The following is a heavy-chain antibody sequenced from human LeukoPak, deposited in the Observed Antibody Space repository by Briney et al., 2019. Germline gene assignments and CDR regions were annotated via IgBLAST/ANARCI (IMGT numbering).Heavy chain of an antibody. J-gene: IGHJ4*02. Sequence: PGGSLRLSCAASGFTFSSYGMHWVRQAPGKGLEWVAVISYDGSNKYYADSVKGRFTISRDSSKNTLFLQMNSLRAEDTAVYYCAKNDGYNYWYFDYWGRGTLVTVSS. V-gene: IGHV3-30*18. D-gene: IGHD5-24*01. CDR2: ISYDGSNK. CDR1: GFTFSSYG. CDR3: AKNDGYNYWYFDY.